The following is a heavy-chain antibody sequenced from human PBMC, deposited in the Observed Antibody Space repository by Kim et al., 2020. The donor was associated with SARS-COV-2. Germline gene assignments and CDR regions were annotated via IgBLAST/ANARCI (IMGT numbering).Heavy chain of an antibody. CDR2: INPNSGGT. Sequence: ASVKVSCKASGYTFTGYYIHWVRQAPGQGLEWMGWINPNSGGTDYAQKFQGRVTMTRDTSISTAYMELSRLRSDDTAVYYCARVPTAYNSGYYYRVPGSYFDDWGQGTLVTVSS. V-gene: IGHV1-2*02. CDR1: GYTFTGYY. CDR3: ARVPTAYNSGYYYRVPGSYFDD. D-gene: IGHD3-22*01. J-gene: IGHJ4*02.